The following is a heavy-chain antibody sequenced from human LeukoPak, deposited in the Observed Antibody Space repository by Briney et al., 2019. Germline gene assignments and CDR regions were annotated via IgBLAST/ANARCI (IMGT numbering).Heavy chain of an antibody. J-gene: IGHJ5*02. CDR1: GFIFSSYG. CDR3: ARDLGQYYDTSDNWFDP. Sequence: GGSLRLSCAPSGFIFSSYGMHWVRQAPGKGLEWVAFIRYDGSNRYYADSVKGRFTISRDNARNTLNLQMNSLRAEDTAVYYCARDLGQYYDTSDNWFDPWGQGTLVTVSS. V-gene: IGHV3-30*02. D-gene: IGHD3-22*01. CDR2: IRYDGSNR.